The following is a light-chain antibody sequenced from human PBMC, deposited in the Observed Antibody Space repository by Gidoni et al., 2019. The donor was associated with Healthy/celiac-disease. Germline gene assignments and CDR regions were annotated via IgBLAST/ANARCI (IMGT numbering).Light chain of an antibody. J-gene: IGKJ4*01. Sequence: DILLTQSPATLSLSPGERATLPCRASQSVSSYLAWYQQKPGQAPRLLIYDASNRATGIPARFSGSGSGTDFTLTISSLEPEDFAVYYCQQRSNWLTFGGGTKVEIK. V-gene: IGKV3-11*01. CDR3: QQRSNWLT. CDR2: DAS. CDR1: QSVSSY.